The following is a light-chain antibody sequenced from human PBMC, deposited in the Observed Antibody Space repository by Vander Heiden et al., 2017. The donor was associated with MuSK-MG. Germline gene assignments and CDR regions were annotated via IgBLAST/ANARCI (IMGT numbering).Light chain of an antibody. CDR3: QQTYSAPRT. Sequence: DIQMTQSPSSLSASVGDRVTISCRASQSVNTYLHWYQQKPGEAPRLLIYDASSLQSGVPSRFSGSGSGTYFILTISSLQPEDFGTYYCQQTYSAPRTFGQGTKLEIK. V-gene: IGKV1-39*01. CDR1: QSVNTY. J-gene: IGKJ1*01. CDR2: DAS.